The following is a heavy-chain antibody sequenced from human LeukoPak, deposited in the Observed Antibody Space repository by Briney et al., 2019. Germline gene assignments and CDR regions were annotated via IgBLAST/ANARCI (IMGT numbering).Heavy chain of an antibody. J-gene: IGHJ6*02. V-gene: IGHV1-2*02. Sequence: GASVKVSCKASGYTFTGYDMHWVRQAPGQGLEWMGWINPNSGGTNYAQKFQGRVTMTRDTSISTAYMELSRLRSDDTAVYYCATRSLAAAGPVGYYYYGMDVWGQGTTVTVSS. CDR1: GYTFTGYD. CDR2: INPNSGGT. D-gene: IGHD6-13*01. CDR3: ATRSLAAAGPVGYYYYGMDV.